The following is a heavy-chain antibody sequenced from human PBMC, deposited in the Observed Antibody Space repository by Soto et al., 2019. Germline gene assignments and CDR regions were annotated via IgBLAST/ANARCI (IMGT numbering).Heavy chain of an antibody. V-gene: IGHV3-23*01. D-gene: IGHD3-10*01. Sequence: EVQLLESGGGLVQPGGSLRLSCAASGFTFSSYAMNWVRQAPGKGLEWVSAISGSGGSTYYADSVKGRFTISRDNSKNTLYLQMNSLRAEDTAVYYCVRHGSGSYPYYYYYYGMDVWGQGTTVTVSS. J-gene: IGHJ6*02. CDR3: VRHGSGSYPYYYYYYGMDV. CDR2: ISGSGGST. CDR1: GFTFSSYA.